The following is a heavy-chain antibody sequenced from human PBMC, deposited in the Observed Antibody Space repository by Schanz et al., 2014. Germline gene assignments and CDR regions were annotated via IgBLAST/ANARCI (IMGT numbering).Heavy chain of an antibody. CDR2: TNPKSGDT. CDR3: ARESVSRTRLFDP. J-gene: IGHJ5*02. CDR1: GHPFTAYY. Sequence: QVQLVQSGAEVKKPGASVKVSCKASGHPFTAYYMHWVRQAPGQGLEWMGWTNPKSGDTSYAQKFQGRVTVTRDTSINTAYMELSSLRSDDTAIYYCARESVSRTRLFDPWGQGTLVTVSS. D-gene: IGHD3-3*01. V-gene: IGHV1-2*02.